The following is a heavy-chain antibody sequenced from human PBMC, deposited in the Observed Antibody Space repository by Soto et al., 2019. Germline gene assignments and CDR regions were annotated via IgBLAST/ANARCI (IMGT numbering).Heavy chain of an antibody. D-gene: IGHD7-27*01. Sequence: PGGSLRLSCATSGFILSDCAMNWVRQAPGKGLEWVSYIGSSSSVIDYADSVKGRFTVSRDNARNSLYLKMNSLRAEDTAVYYCARDLSWGSNWYYYMDVWGKGTTVTVSS. J-gene: IGHJ6*03. CDR2: IGSSSSVI. CDR1: GFILSDCA. CDR3: ARDLSWGSNWYYYMDV. V-gene: IGHV3-48*01.